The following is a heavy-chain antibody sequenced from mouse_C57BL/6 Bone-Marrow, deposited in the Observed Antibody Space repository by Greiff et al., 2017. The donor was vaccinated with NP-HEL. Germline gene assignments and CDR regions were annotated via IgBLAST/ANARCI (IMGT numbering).Heavy chain of an antibody. V-gene: IGHV14-2*01. CDR2: IDPEDGET. CDR3: ASPIYYDYGFAY. D-gene: IGHD2-4*01. CDR1: GFNITDYY. J-gene: IGHJ3*01. Sequence: VHVKQSGAELVKPGASVKLSCTASGFNITDYYMHWVKQRTEQGLEWIGRIDPEDGETKYAPKFQGKATITADTSSNTAYLQLSSLTSEDTAVYYCASPIYYDYGFAYWGQGTLVTVSA.